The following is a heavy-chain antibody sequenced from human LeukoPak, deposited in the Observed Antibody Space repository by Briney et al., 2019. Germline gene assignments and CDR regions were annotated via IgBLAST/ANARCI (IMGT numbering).Heavy chain of an antibody. CDR1: GFTFSSYW. J-gene: IGHJ4*02. Sequence: PGGSLRLSCAASGFTFSSYWMHWVRQAPGKGLVWVSRINSDGGSTSYADSVKGRFTISRDNAKNALYLQMNSLRAEDTAVYYCARGSSVAGTWAYWGQGTLVTASS. CDR3: ARGSSVAGTWAY. V-gene: IGHV3-74*01. D-gene: IGHD6-19*01. CDR2: INSDGGST.